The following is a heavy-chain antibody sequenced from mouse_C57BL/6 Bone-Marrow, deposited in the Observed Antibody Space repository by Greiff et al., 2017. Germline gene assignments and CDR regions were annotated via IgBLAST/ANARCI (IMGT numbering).Heavy chain of an antibody. CDR1: GYAFTNYL. V-gene: IGHV1-54*01. CDR2: INPGSGGT. CDR3: ARKYYYAMDY. J-gene: IGHJ4*01. Sequence: VQGVESGAELVRPGTSVKVSCKASGYAFTNYLIEWVKQRPGQGLEWIGVINPGSGGTNYNEKFKGKATLTADKSSSTAYMQLSSLTSEDSAVYFCARKYYYAMDYWGQGTSVTVSS.